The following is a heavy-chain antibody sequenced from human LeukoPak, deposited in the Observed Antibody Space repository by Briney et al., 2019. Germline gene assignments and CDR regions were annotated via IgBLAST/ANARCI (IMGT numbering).Heavy chain of an antibody. Sequence: SGRSLRLSCAASGFTFEHYGMHWVRQVPGKGLEWVSYITWNSAYKGYADSVRGRFAISRDNAKKSLHLQMNSPTGDDTAFYYCAKASDYGGNEFDFWGQGTLVTVSS. V-gene: IGHV3-9*01. J-gene: IGHJ5*01. CDR1: GFTFEHYG. D-gene: IGHD4-23*01. CDR2: ITWNSAYK. CDR3: AKASDYGGNEFDF.